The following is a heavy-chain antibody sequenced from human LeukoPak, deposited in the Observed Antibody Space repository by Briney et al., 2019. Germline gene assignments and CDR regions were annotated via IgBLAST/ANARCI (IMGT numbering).Heavy chain of an antibody. CDR1: GFSVSSNY. D-gene: IGHD3-16*01. Sequence: GGSLRLSCAASGFSVSSNYMSRVRQAPGKGLEWVSVIYSGGTTYYADSVKDRFTISRDNSKNTLYLQMNSLRAEDTAVYYCARLGYGHWGQGTLVIVSS. J-gene: IGHJ4*02. V-gene: IGHV3-66*01. CDR3: ARLGYGH. CDR2: IYSGGTT.